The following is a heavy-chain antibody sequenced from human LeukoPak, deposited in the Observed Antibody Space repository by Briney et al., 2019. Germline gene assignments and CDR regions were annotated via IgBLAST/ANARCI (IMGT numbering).Heavy chain of an antibody. CDR3: ARPYSSSWYRKDAFDI. Sequence: GGSLRLSCAASGFTFNDYYMSWIRQAPGKGLEWVSYISSSGSTIYYADSVKGRFTISRDNAKNSLYLQMNSLGAEDTAVYYCARPYSSSWYRKDAFDIWGQGTMVTVSS. V-gene: IGHV3-11*04. J-gene: IGHJ3*02. D-gene: IGHD6-13*01. CDR1: GFTFNDYY. CDR2: ISSSGSTI.